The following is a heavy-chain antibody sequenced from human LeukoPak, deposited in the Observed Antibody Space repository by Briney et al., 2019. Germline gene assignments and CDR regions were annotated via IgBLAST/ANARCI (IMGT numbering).Heavy chain of an antibody. CDR1: GFTFDDYG. CDR3: AKDHGGWADY. Sequence: GGSLRLSCAASGFTFDDYGMSWVRQAPGKGLEWVSGINWNGGSTGYADSVKGRFTISRDNAKNTLYLQMNSLRAEDTAVYYCAKDHGGWADYWGQGTLVTVSS. D-gene: IGHD1-26*01. V-gene: IGHV3-20*04. CDR2: INWNGGST. J-gene: IGHJ4*02.